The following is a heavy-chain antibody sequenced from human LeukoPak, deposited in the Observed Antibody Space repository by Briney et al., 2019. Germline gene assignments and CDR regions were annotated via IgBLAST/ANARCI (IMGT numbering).Heavy chain of an antibody. CDR3: ARYGGFLDY. D-gene: IGHD3-16*01. CDR2: MWYDGSYK. J-gene: IGHJ4*02. V-gene: IGHV3-33*08. CDR1: GLTVSGNY. Sequence: PGGSLRLSCAPSGLTVSGNYMSWVRQAPGRGLEWMAIMWYDGSYKYYADSVKGRFTISRDNSKNTLYLQVNSLTAEDTAVYYCARYGGFLDYWGQGTLVTVSS.